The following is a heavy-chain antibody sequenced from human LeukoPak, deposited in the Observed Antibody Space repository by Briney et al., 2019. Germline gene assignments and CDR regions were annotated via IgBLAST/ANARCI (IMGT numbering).Heavy chain of an antibody. CDR2: ISSSGSTI. D-gene: IGHD4-17*01. V-gene: IGHV3-48*01. CDR1: GFTFSSYS. CDR3: ARGDYGDYL. J-gene: IGHJ3*01. Sequence: GGSLRLSCAASGFTFSSYSMNWDRHAPGKGLEWVSYISSSGSTIYYADSVKGRFTISRDNAKNSLYLQMNCLRAEDTAVYYCARGDYGDYLWGQGTMVTVSS.